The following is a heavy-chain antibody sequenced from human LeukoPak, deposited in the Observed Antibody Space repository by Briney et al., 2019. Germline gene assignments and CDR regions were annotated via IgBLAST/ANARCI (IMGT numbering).Heavy chain of an antibody. CDR3: ARDLRMRSF. V-gene: IGHV3-53*01. CDR1: GFIVSTYY. D-gene: IGHD2-15*01. J-gene: IGHJ4*02. CDR2: IHNDGST. Sequence: GGSLGLSCAASGFIVSTYYMHWVRQAPGKGLEWVSFIHNDGSTYYADSVKGRFTISRDSSKNTLYLQMNSLRAEDTAVYYCARDLRMRSFWGQGTLVTVSS.